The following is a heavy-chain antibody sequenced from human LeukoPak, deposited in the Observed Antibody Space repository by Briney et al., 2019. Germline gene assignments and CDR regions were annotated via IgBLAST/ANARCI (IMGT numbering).Heavy chain of an antibody. Sequence: SETLSLTCTVSGGSISSYYWSWIRQPAGKGLEWIGRIFTSGSTNYNASLKSRXTMSVDTSKNQFSLKLRSVTAADTAVYYCAXXXXXXXXXXXIXGQGTMVTVSX. J-gene: IGHJ3*02. CDR3: AXXXXXXXXXXXI. CDR1: GGSISSYY. V-gene: IGHV4-4*07. CDR2: IFTSGST.